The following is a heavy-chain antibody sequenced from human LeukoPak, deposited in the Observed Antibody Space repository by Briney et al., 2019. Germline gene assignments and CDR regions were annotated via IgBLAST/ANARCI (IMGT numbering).Heavy chain of an antibody. CDR2: IYHSGST. J-gene: IGHJ4*02. CDR3: ARELYDSSGYSDY. D-gene: IGHD3-22*01. CDR1: GGSFNTYY. Sequence: SETLSLTCTVSGGSFNTYYWTWIRQPPGKGLEWIGSIYHSGSTYYNPSLKSRVTISVDTSKNQFSLKLSSVTAADTAVYYCARELYDSSGYSDYWGQGTLVTVSS. V-gene: IGHV4-59*12.